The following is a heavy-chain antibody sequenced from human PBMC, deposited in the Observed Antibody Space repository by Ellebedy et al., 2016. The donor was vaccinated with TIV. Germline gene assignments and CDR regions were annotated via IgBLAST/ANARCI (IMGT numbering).Heavy chain of an antibody. V-gene: IGHV5-51*01. CDR3: WRPEGNALDY. CDR1: EYTFTNYW. J-gene: IGHJ4*02. Sequence: GESLKISCKGSEYTFTNYWIAWVRQMPGKGLEWMGIIHPGDSDIRYSPSFQGHITISADKSISTAYLQWSSLRASDTAMYYGWRPEGNALDYWGQGTLVTVSS. CDR2: IHPGDSDI.